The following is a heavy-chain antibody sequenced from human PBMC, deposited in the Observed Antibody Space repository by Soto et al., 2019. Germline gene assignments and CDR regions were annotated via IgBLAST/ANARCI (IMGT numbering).Heavy chain of an antibody. CDR3: AREPIAVAGTFDY. V-gene: IGHV3-30-3*01. J-gene: IGHJ4*02. Sequence: HPGGSLRLSCAASGFTFSSYAMHWVRQAPGKGLEWVAVISYDGSNRYYADSVKGRFTISRDNSKNTLYLQMNSLRAEDTAVYYCAREPIAVAGTFDYWGQGTLVTVSS. CDR1: GFTFSSYA. D-gene: IGHD6-19*01. CDR2: ISYDGSNR.